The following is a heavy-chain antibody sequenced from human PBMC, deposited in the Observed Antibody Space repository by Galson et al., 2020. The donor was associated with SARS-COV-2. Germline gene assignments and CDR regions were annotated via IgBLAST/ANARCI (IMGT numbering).Heavy chain of an antibody. CDR3: ARDHYNGGDFGS. CDR2: IYASGTT. Sequence: SQTLSLTCTVSGGSISSGSYYWNWIRQPAGKGLEWIGRIYASGTTNYNPSLKSRVTISVDSSKSQFSLKLSSVTAAGTAVYYCARDHYNGGDFGSWGPGTLGPVSP. D-gene: IGHD2-21*01. J-gene: IGHJ4*02. V-gene: IGHV4-61*02. CDR1: GGSISSGSYY.